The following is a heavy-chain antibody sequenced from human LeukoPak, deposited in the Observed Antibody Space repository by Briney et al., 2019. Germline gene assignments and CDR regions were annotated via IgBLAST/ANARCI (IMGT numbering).Heavy chain of an antibody. J-gene: IGHJ4*02. Sequence: GGSLRLSCAASGFTFSNYGMHWVRQAPGKGLEYVSSISSNGGRTYYANSVKGRFTISRDNSENTLYLQMGSLRDEDMAVYYCARGPYDSTNYYYDYWGQGTLVAVFS. CDR2: ISSNGGRT. CDR1: GFTFSNYG. D-gene: IGHD3-22*01. CDR3: ARGPYDSTNYYYDY. V-gene: IGHV3-64*01.